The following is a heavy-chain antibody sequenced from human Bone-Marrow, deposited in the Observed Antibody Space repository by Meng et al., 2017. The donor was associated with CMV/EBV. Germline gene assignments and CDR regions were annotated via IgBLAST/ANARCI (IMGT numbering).Heavy chain of an antibody. CDR2: IDWDGDK. D-gene: IGHD1-26*01. J-gene: IGHJ4*02. CDR3: ARTWRTGVSYSDFDY. Sequence: SGPTLVKPTQTLTLTCTFSGSSLTTSGMCVNWVRQSPGKALEWLALIDWDGDKYYRTSLKTRLTISKDTSKNQVVLTMTNMDPVDSATYYCARTWRTGVSYSDFDYWGQGTLVTVSS. V-gene: IGHV2-70*20. CDR1: GSSLTTSGMC.